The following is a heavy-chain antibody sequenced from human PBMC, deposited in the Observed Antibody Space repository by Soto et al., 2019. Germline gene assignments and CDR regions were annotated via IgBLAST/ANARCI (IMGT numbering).Heavy chain of an antibody. D-gene: IGHD7-27*01. CDR3: ARDRASWGLGEFDY. Sequence: GGSLRLSCAASGFTFSSYGMHWVRQAPGKGLEWVAVIWYDGSNKYYADSVKDRFTISRDNSKNTLYLQMNSLRAEDTAVYYCARDRASWGLGEFDYWGQGTLVTVSS. V-gene: IGHV3-33*01. J-gene: IGHJ4*02. CDR2: IWYDGSNK. CDR1: GFTFSSYG.